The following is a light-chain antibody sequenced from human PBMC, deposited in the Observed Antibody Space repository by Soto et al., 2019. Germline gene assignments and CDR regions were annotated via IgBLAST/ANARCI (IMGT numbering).Light chain of an antibody. CDR2: NDY. J-gene: IGLJ1*01. Sequence: QSVLTQPPSASGTPGQRVTISCSGSSSNFGSNPVNWYQQFPGTAPKLLIYNDYQRPSGVPDRFSGSKPGTSASLAISGLQSEDEADYYCAAWYDSLNNYVFGTGTKVTVL. CDR3: AAWYDSLNNYV. V-gene: IGLV1-44*01. CDR1: SSNFGSNP.